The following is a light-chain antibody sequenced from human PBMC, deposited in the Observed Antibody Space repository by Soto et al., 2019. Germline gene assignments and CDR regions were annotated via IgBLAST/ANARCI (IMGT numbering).Light chain of an antibody. CDR3: RSYTSSSTVV. J-gene: IGLJ2*01. CDR1: SSDAGGYNY. V-gene: IGLV2-14*01. CDR2: DVS. Sequence: QSALTQPASVSGSPGQSITISCTGTSSDAGGYNYVSWYQQHPGKAPKLMIYDVSNRPSGVSNRFSGSKSGNTASLTISGLQAEDGADYYCRSYTSSSTVVFGGGTKLTVL.